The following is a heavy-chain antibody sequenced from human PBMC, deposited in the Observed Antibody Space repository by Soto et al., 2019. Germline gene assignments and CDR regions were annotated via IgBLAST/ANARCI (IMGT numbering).Heavy chain of an antibody. J-gene: IGHJ6*02. CDR3: ARDHSGWYYYYGMDV. CDR1: GFTFSSYS. D-gene: IGHD5-12*01. CDR2: ISSSSSYI. V-gene: IGHV3-21*01. Sequence: GGSLRLSCAASGFTFSSYSMNWVRQAPGKGLEWVSSISSSSSYIYYADSVKGRFTISRDNAKNSLYLQMNSLRAEDTAVYYCARDHSGWYYYYGMDVWGQGTTVTVSS.